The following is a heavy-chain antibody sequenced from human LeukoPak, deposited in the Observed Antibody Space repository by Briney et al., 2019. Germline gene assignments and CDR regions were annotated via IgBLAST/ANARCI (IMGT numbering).Heavy chain of an antibody. V-gene: IGHV3-23*01. D-gene: IGHD1-26*01. CDR2: ISGSGSST. CDR1: GFTFSSYA. J-gene: IGHJ6*02. CDR3: AKDKGWGYSAYDCYGMDV. Sequence: GGSLRLSCAASGFTFSSYAMSWVRQAPGKGLEWVSAISGSGSSTYYADSVKGRFAISRDNSKNTLYLQMNSLRAEDTAVYYCAKDKGWGYSAYDCYGMDVWGQGTTVTVSS.